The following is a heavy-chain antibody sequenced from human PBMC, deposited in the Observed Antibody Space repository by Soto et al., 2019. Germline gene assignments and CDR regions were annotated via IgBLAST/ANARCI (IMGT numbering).Heavy chain of an antibody. CDR3: RKGPGSALYLYGVDV. CDR2: ISGAGEKI. J-gene: IGHJ6*02. CDR1: GFTFSSHV. V-gene: IGHV3-23*01. D-gene: IGHD3-10*01. Sequence: EVQLLESGGGLVQPGGSLRLSCAASGFTFSSHVMSWVRQTPGKGLEWVSFISGAGEKIYYADSVKGRFTISRDTLKSTPYLQMNSLRVEDTAVYFCRKGPGSALYLYGVDVWGRGTTVTVAS.